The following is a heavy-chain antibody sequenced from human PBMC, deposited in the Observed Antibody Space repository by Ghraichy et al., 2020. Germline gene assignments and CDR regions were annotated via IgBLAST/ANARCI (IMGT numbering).Heavy chain of an antibody. CDR1: GFTVSVNY. CDR3: ARAPGITVTTPQKNYGMNV. J-gene: IGHJ6*02. Sequence: GGSLRLSCAASGFTVSVNYMSWVRQAPGKGLEWVSVIYSVGTTKYADSVKGRFTIARDTPKNTVDLQMNSLRAAGTAVYYCARAPGITVTTPQKNYGMNVWGEGTTVTVSS. D-gene: IGHD1-7*01. V-gene: IGHV3-66*01. CDR2: IYSVGTT.